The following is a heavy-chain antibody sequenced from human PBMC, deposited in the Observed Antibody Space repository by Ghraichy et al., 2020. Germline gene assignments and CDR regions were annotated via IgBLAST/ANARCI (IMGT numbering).Heavy chain of an antibody. CDR1: GFTFSDYY. CDR2: ISNSGDTT. Sequence: GESLNISCAASGFTFSDYYMNWIRQAPGKGPELVSCISNSGDTTYYADSAEGRFTLSRDNAKNSLSLQMNSLRAEDTAVYYCARITTRSGWYSDYWCQGTLVTVSS. J-gene: IGHJ4*02. D-gene: IGHD6-19*01. V-gene: IGHV3-11*01. CDR3: ARITTRSGWYSDY.